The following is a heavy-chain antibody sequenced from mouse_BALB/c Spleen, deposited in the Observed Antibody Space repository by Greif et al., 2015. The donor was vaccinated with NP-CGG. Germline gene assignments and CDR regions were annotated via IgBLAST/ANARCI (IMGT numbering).Heavy chain of an antibody. CDR1: GYTFTSYY. D-gene: IGHD2-14*01. Sequence: QVQLQQSGPELVEPGASVRISCKASGYTFTSYYIHWVKQRPGQGLEWIGWIYPGNVNTKYNEKFKGKATLTADKSSSTAYMQLSSLTSEDSAVYFCARAYYRYDADRSMDYWGQGTSVTVSS. CDR2: IYPGNVNT. CDR3: ARAYYRYDADRSMDY. J-gene: IGHJ4*01. V-gene: IGHV1S56*01.